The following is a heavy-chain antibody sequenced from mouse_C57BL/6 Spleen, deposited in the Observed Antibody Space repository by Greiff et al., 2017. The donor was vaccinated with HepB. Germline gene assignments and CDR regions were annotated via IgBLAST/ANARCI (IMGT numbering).Heavy chain of an antibody. CDR1: GYTFTSYW. V-gene: IGHV1-72*01. J-gene: IGHJ1*03. D-gene: IGHD1-1*01. CDR2: IDPNSGGT. Sequence: QVQLQQPGAELVKPGASVKLSCKASGYTFTSYWMHWVKQRPGRGLEWIGRIDPNSGGTKYNEKFKSKATLTVDKPASTAYMQLSSLTSEDSAVYYCARGGTTVVADWYFDVWGTGTTVTVSS. CDR3: ARGGTTVVADWYFDV.